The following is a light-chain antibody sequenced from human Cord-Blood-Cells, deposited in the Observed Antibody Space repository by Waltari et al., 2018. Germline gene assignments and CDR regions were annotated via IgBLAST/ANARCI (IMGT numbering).Light chain of an antibody. Sequence: SFQLPQPLYVPVSPAQTASTSCRGENGADQSACWYQQKPGQSPVLVIYQDSKRPSGIPERFSGSNSGNTATLTISGTQAMDEADYYCQAWDSSTVVFGGGTKLTVL. V-gene: IGLV3-1*01. CDR2: QDS. J-gene: IGLJ2*01. CDR3: QAWDSSTVV. CDR1: NGADQS.